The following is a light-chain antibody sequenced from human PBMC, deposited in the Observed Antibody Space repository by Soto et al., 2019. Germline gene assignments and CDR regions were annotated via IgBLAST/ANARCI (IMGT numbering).Light chain of an antibody. Sequence: ASVSPGQSVPISCTGTSSDLGDYDYVSWYQQRPGKAPKLMIYEVNKRPSGVPDRFSGSKSGNTASLTVTGLQAEDEADYYCSSYAGSNNLIFGGGTQLTVL. CDR3: SSYAGSNNLI. CDR2: EVN. J-gene: IGLJ2*01. V-gene: IGLV2-8*01. CDR1: SSDLGDYDY.